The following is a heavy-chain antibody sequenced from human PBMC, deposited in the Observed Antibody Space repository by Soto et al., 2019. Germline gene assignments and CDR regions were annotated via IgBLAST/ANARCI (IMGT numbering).Heavy chain of an antibody. J-gene: IGHJ3*02. V-gene: IGHV3-74*01. CDR2: INSDESTT. CDR3: ARWQEGGRYFIAFDI. Sequence: EVQLVESGGCLVQPGGSMRLACASSGFTFRSHWMPSVRQFPGKGLVWVSRINSDESTTTYAESLTGRFTSSRDNSRNTMYLQMHSLRAEATAWYSCARWQEGGRYFIAFDIWGQGTMVTVSS. D-gene: IGHD1-26*01. CDR1: GFTFRSHW.